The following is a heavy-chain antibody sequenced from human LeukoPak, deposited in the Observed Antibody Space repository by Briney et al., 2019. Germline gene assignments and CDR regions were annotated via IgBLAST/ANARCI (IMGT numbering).Heavy chain of an antibody. Sequence: GGSLRFSCAASEFTFSSYWMHWVRQAPGKGLMWVSRISSGGSSTNYADSVKGRFTISRDNAKNTLYLQMNSLRAEDTAVYYCASGDYGQRIQPFDYWGQGTLVTVSS. CDR3: ASGDYGQRIQPFDY. V-gene: IGHV3-74*01. CDR2: ISSGGSST. CDR1: EFTFSSYW. D-gene: IGHD4-17*01. J-gene: IGHJ4*02.